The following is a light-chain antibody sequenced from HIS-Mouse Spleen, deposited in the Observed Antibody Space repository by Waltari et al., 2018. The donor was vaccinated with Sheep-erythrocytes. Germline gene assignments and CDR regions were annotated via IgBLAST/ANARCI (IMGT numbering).Light chain of an antibody. CDR3: QQYGSSLRT. J-gene: IGKJ1*01. V-gene: IGKV3-20*01. CDR2: GAS. Sequence: EIVFTQSPGTLSLSSGERATLSCRASQSVSSSYLAWYQQKPGQAPRLLIYGASSRATGIPDRFSGSGSGTDFTLTISRLEPEDFAVYYCQQYGSSLRTFGQGTKVEIK. CDR1: QSVSSSY.